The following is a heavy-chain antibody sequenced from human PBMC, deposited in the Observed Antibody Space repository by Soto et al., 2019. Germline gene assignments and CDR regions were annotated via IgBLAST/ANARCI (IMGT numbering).Heavy chain of an antibody. J-gene: IGHJ6*02. CDR2: MNPNSGNT. Sequence: GASVKVSCKASGCTFTSYDINWVRQATGQGLEWMGWMNPNSGNTGYAQKFQGRVTMTRNTSISTAYMELSSLRSEDTAVYYCANWALLRPPDYGMDVWGQGTTVTVSS. CDR3: ANWALLRPPDYGMDV. D-gene: IGHD3-3*01. V-gene: IGHV1-8*01. CDR1: GCTFTSYD.